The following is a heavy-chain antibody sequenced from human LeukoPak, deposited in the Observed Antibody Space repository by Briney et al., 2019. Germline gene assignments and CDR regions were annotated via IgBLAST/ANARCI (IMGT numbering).Heavy chain of an antibody. J-gene: IGHJ4*02. CDR1: GFIFSKAW. Sequence: GSLRLSCAGSGFIFSKAWMAWVRQAPGKGLEWVGHIKPKTDDGTTDYAAPVKGRFTISRDDSKSTLYLQMNSLNTEDTAVYFCTSALNLVLGELLGYWGQGTLVTVSS. CDR2: IKPKTDDGTT. CDR3: TSALNLVLGELLGY. V-gene: IGHV3-15*01. D-gene: IGHD3-16*01.